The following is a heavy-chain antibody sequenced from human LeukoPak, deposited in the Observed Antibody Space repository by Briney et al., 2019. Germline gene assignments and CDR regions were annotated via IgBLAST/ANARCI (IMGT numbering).Heavy chain of an antibody. Sequence: PSETLSLTCTISGGSISSYYWSWIRQPPGKGLEWIGEINHSGSTNYNPSLKSRVTISVDTSKNQFSLKLSSVTAADTAVYYCARRNFYYGSGSYYWVYWGQGTLVTVSS. CDR1: GGSISSYY. CDR3: ARRNFYYGSGSYYWVY. J-gene: IGHJ4*02. D-gene: IGHD3-10*01. V-gene: IGHV4-34*01. CDR2: INHSGST.